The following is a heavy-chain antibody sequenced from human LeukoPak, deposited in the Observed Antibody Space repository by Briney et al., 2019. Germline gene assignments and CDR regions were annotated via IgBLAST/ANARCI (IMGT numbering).Heavy chain of an antibody. D-gene: IGHD5-18*01. CDR1: GFTFGSYG. Sequence: GGSLRLSCAASGFTFGSYGMSWVRQAPGKGLEGVAGIFGSGGSPHYADPVKGRLTISRDNSRNTVYLQINSLRAEDTAVYYCGKTTVGYSSGQKPAWPVDYWGQGTLVTVSS. CDR2: IFGSGGSP. V-gene: IGHV3-23*01. CDR3: GKTTVGYSSGQKPAWPVDY. J-gene: IGHJ4*02.